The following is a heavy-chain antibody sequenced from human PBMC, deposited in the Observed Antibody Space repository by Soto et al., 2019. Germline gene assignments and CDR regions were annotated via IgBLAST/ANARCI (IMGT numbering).Heavy chain of an antibody. J-gene: IGHJ5*02. CDR3: ARVSGRGWYNWFDP. CDR1: GGNFTSHG. D-gene: IGHD6-19*01. V-gene: IGHV1-69*13. CDR2: IMPIFGTT. Sequence: GASVKVSCKXSGGNFTSHGVSWVRQAPGQGLEFMGGIMPIFGTTNYAQKFRGRVTITADEPTSTVYMELRSLRSEDTAVYYCARVSGRGWYNWFDPWGQGTPVTVSS.